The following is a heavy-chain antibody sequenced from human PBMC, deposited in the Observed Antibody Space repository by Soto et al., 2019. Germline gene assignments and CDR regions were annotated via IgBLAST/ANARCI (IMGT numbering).Heavy chain of an antibody. Sequence: SETLSLTCTVSGGSISSGGYYWSWIRQHPGKGLEWIGYIYYSGSTYYNPSLKSRVTISVDTSKNQFSLKLSSVTAADTAVYYCARGVVVVPAAWDYWGQGTLVTVSS. CDR3: ARGVVVVPAAWDY. D-gene: IGHD2-2*01. CDR2: IYYSGST. V-gene: IGHV4-31*03. CDR1: GGSISSGGYY. J-gene: IGHJ4*02.